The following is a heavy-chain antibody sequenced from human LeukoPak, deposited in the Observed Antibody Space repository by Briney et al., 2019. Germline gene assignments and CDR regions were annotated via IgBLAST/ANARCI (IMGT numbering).Heavy chain of an antibody. D-gene: IGHD2-2*01. Sequence: GGSLRLSCVGSGFTVNHFNHYWMHWVRLAPGKGLEWVAHITRNGADTMYADFVKGRFTVSRDDTKNTLYLQMNSLRAEDTAVYYCANNLFPAPHGYAYWGQGTLVTVSS. J-gene: IGHJ4*02. CDR3: ANNLFPAPHGYAY. CDR1: GFTVNHFNHYW. V-gene: IGHV3-74*03. CDR2: ITRNGADT.